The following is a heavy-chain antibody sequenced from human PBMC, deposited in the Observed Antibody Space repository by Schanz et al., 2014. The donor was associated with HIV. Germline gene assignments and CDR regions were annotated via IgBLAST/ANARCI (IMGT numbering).Heavy chain of an antibody. D-gene: IGHD1-26*01. J-gene: IGHJ4*02. Sequence: QVQLVQSGAELKKPGSSVKVSCKASGGTFNNYVISWVRQAPGQGLQWMGGIIPLIGTTNYAQGLQGRLTITADESTRTAYMELTSLRYEDTAVYYCARDRPVIVGATRADGGTDFDYWGQGTLVTVSS. V-gene: IGHV1-69*01. CDR2: IIPLIGTT. CDR1: GGTFNNYV. CDR3: ARDRPVIVGATRADGGTDFDY.